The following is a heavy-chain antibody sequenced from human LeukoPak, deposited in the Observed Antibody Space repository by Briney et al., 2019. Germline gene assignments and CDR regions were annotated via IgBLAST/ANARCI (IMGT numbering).Heavy chain of an antibody. J-gene: IGHJ4*02. CDR1: GGSISSSSYY. CDR2: IYYTGST. D-gene: IGHD4-17*01. V-gene: IGHV4-39*07. Sequence: SETLSLTCTVSGGSISSSSYYWGWIRQSPGKGLEYIGTIYYTGSTYYIPSLKSRVTMSVDTSKNQFSLKLSSVTAADTAVYYCARVSTTVTTEILDYWGQGTLVTVSS. CDR3: ARVSTTVTTEILDY.